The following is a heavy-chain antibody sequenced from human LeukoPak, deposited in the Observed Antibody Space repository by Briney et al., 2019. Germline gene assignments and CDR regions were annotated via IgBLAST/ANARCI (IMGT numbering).Heavy chain of an antibody. Sequence: SQTLSLTCTVSGGSISSSSYYWGWIRQPPGKGLEWIGSIYYSGSTYYNPSLKSRVTISVDTSKNQFSLKLSSVTAADTAVYYCARGPAPTNYYYDTPGAFDIWGQGTMVTVSS. D-gene: IGHD3-22*01. CDR1: GGSISSSSYY. J-gene: IGHJ3*02. V-gene: IGHV4-39*01. CDR3: ARGPAPTNYYYDTPGAFDI. CDR2: IYYSGST.